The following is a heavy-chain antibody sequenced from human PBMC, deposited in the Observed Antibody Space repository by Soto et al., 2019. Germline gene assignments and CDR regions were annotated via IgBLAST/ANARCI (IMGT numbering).Heavy chain of an antibody. CDR2: INYSGKT. V-gene: IGHV4-39*01. CDR1: GGSISSSSYY. J-gene: IGHJ5*02. D-gene: IGHD3-10*01. Sequence: PSETLSLTCTVSGGSISSSSYYWAWIRQAPGKGLEWIGSINYSGKTYYNPSLKSRVTISVDTSKNQFSLKLSSVTAADTAVYYCARQPLFYYGSGSYWNWFDPWGQGTLVTVSS. CDR3: ARQPLFYYGSGSYWNWFDP.